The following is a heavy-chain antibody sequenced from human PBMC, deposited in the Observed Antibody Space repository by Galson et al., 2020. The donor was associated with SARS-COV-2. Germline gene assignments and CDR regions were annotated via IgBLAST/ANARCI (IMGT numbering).Heavy chain of an antibody. CDR1: GDSISSGGYS. J-gene: IGHJ5*02. CDR3: ARGQGFGIGPPSWFDP. V-gene: IGHV4-30-2*01. CDR2: IYHSGST. D-gene: IGHD3-10*01. Sequence: ASETLSLTCAVSGDSISSGGYSWSWIRQPPGKGLEWIGYIYHSGSTYYSPSLKSRVTISVDGSKNQFSLKLSSVTAADTAVYYCARGQGFGIGPPSWFDPWGQGTLVTVSS.